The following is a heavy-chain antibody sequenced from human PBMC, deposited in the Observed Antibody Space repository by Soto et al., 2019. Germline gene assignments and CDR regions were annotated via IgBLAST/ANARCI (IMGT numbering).Heavy chain of an antibody. CDR3: AKARITMVRGVTPQWFDP. CDR2: ISGSGGST. V-gene: IGHV3-23*01. CDR1: GFTFSSYA. D-gene: IGHD3-10*01. J-gene: IGHJ5*02. Sequence: EVQLLESGGGLVQPGGSLRLSCAASGFTFSSYAMSWVRQAPGKGLEWVSAISGSGGSTYYADSVKGRFTISRDNAKNTLDMQMNSLRAEDTAVYYCAKARITMVRGVTPQWFDPWGQGTLVTVSS.